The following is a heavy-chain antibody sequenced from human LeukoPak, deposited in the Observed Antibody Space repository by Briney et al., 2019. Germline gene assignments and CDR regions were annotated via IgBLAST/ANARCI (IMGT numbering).Heavy chain of an antibody. CDR1: GGSISSYY. D-gene: IGHD3-9*01. Sequence: SETLSLTCTVSGGSISSYYWSWIRQPPGKGLEWIGEINHSGSTNYNPSLKSRVTISVKTSKNQFSLKLRSVTAADTAVYYCARVTGYTIEDYFDYWGQGTLVTVSS. V-gene: IGHV4-34*01. CDR3: ARVTGYTIEDYFDY. CDR2: INHSGST. J-gene: IGHJ4*02.